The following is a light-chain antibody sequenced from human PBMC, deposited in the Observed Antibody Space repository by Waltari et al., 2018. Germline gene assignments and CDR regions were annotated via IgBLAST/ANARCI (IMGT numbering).Light chain of an antibody. CDR3: QHGYGTPWT. J-gene: IGKJ1*01. CDR1: ENVNNF. CDR2: KAS. Sequence: DIQMTQSPSSLSASVGDRVTLTCRASENVNNFLNWYQKRPGKAPTLLIYKASTLQSGVPSRFSGSGSGTDYTFTISSLQSEDVATYYCQHGYGTPWTFGQGTEVEIK. V-gene: IGKV1-39*01.